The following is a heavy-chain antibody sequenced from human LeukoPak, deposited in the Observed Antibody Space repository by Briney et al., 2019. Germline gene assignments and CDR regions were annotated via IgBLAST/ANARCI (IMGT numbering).Heavy chain of an antibody. CDR2: ISYDGSNK. CDR1: GFTFSSYG. D-gene: IGHD2-2*02. CDR3: AKEFLETYCSSTSCYTDY. J-gene: IGHJ4*02. Sequence: GGSLRLSCAASGFTFSSYGMHWVRQAPGKGLEWVAVISYDGSNKYYADSVKGRFTISRDNSKNTLYLQMNSLRAEDTAVYYCAKEFLETYCSSTSCYTDYWGQGTLVTVSS. V-gene: IGHV3-30*18.